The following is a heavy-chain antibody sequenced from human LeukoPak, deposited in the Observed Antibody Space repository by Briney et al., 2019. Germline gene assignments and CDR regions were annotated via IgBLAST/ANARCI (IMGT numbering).Heavy chain of an antibody. Sequence: ASVKVSCKASGYTFTSYGISWVRQAPGQGLEWMGWISAYNGNTNYAQKLQGRVTMTTDTSTSTAYMELRSLRSNDTAVYYCARACDPGYGSGSYWPAYYYYYGIDVWGKGTPVTVSS. D-gene: IGHD3-10*01. CDR1: GYTFTSYG. V-gene: IGHV1-18*04. CDR3: ARACDPGYGSGSYWPAYYYYYGIDV. J-gene: IGHJ6*04. CDR2: ISAYNGNT.